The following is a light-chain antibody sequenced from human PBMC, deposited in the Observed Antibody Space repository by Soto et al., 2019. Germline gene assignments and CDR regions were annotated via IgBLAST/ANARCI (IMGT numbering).Light chain of an antibody. CDR3: SSYTTGSTLYV. V-gene: IGLV2-14*01. J-gene: IGLJ1*01. CDR1: TSDFGDYNY. Sequence: QSVLTQPASVSGSPGQSIAISCTGTTSDFGDYNYVSWYQQHPGKAPKLMIFDVSRRPSGVSDRFSGSKSGNTASLTISGLQAEDDADYYCSSYTTGSTLYVFGTGTKVTVL. CDR2: DVS.